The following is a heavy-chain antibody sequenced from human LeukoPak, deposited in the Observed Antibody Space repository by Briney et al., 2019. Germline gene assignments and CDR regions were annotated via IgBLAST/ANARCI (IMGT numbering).Heavy chain of an antibody. CDR3: ARGGGYNYEGLDY. CDR2: IWYDGSNK. J-gene: IGHJ4*02. Sequence: PGRSLRLSCAASGFTFSSYGMHWVRQAPGKGLEWVAVIWYDGSNKYYADSVKGRFTISRDNSKNTLYLQMNSLRAEDTAVYYCARGGGYNYEGLDYWGQRTLVTVSS. D-gene: IGHD5-24*01. CDR1: GFTFSSYG. V-gene: IGHV3-33*01.